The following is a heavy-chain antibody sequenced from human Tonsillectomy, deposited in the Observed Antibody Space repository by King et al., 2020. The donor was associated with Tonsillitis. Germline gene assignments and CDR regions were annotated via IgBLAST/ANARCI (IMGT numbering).Heavy chain of an antibody. V-gene: IGHV4-38-2*01. D-gene: IGHD6-19*01. CDR2: IYHSGST. CDR1: GYSISTAYY. Sequence: MQLQESGPGLVKPSETLSLTCAVSGYSISTAYYWGWIRQPPGKGLEWIGSIYHSGSTYYSPSLKSRVTISVATSKNQFSLKLSSVTAADTGVYYCARDRLGSSGMVDCGGEGTRVTVSS. CDR3: ARDRLGSSGMVDC. J-gene: IGHJ4*02.